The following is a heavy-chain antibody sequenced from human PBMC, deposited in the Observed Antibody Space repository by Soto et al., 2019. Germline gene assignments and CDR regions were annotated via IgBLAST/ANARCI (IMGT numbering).Heavy chain of an antibody. J-gene: IGHJ6*02. V-gene: IGHV1-3*05. CDR3: ASSRIQLEPYGMDV. Sequence: QVQLVQSGAEEKKPGASVKVSCRASGYTFTSYAIHWVRQAHGQRLEWMGWINAGNGNTKYSQKFQGRVTITRDTSASTAYMDLSSLRSEDTAVYYRASSRIQLEPYGMDVWGQGTTVTVSS. CDR1: GYTFTSYA. CDR2: INAGNGNT. D-gene: IGHD1-1*01.